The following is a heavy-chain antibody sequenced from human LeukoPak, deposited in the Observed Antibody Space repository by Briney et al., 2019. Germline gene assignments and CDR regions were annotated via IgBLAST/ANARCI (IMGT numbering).Heavy chain of an antibody. D-gene: IGHD6-13*01. J-gene: IGHJ4*02. Sequence: ASVKVSCKASGYMFTGYYIHWVRQAPGQRPEWMAWLNPNNGDTSYAQKFQGRVTMTSDTSISTAYLELSSLTSDDTAVYYCAGPWDPLIPAAGASHFDYWGQETLVTVSS. V-gene: IGHV1-2*02. CDR3: AGPWDPLIPAAGASHFDY. CDR2: LNPNNGDT. CDR1: GYMFTGYY.